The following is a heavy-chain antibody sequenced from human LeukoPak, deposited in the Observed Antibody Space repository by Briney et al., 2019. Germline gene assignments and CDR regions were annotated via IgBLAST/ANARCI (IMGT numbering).Heavy chain of an antibody. V-gene: IGHV3-13*01. D-gene: IGHD4-11*01. CDR2: IGVGGDT. J-gene: IGHJ4*02. CDR3: AKAFDYNGLRGEGGSFDC. Sequence: GGSLRLSCVASGFNFTKNDMHWVRQTTKRGLEWVSAIGVGGDTYYADPMKGRFTISRENGKNSVYLQMNSLRAGDTAVYFCAKAFDYNGLRGEGGSFDCWGQGALVTVSS. CDR1: GFNFTKND.